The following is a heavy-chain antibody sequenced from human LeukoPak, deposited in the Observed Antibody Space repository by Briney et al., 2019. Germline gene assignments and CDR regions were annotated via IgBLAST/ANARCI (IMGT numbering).Heavy chain of an antibody. CDR2: IYYSGST. J-gene: IGHJ4*02. CDR1: GGSISIYY. Sequence: SETLSLTCTVSGGSISIYYWGWIRQPPGKGLEWIGSIYYSGSTYYNPSLKSRVTISVDTSKNQFSLKLRSVTAADTAVYYCARRLGGSGSYYYWGQGTLVTVSS. CDR3: ARRLGGSGSYYY. D-gene: IGHD3-10*01. V-gene: IGHV4-39*01.